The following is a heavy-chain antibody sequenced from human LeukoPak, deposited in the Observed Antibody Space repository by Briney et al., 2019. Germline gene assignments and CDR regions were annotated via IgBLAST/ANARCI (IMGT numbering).Heavy chain of an antibody. V-gene: IGHV3-23*01. CDR3: GKAEAGTYYFDY. D-gene: IGHD6-19*01. Sequence: PGGSLRLSCAASGLIFRNYAMRWVRQAPGKGLEWVSAISGGGGDRFYADSVKGRFTISRDNSKNTLYLQMSSLRVEDTAVYYCGKAEAGTYYFDYWGQGTLVTVSS. CDR2: ISGGGGDR. J-gene: IGHJ4*02. CDR1: GLIFRNYA.